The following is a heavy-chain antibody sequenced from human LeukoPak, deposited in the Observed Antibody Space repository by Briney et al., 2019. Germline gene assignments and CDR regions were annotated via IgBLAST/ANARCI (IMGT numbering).Heavy chain of an antibody. V-gene: IGHV3-7*01. CDR2: IKQDGSEN. D-gene: IGHD6-13*01. J-gene: IGHJ4*02. CDR3: ATDLGSSRPNF. CDR1: GFSFSTYW. Sequence: GGSLRLSCAASGFSFSTYWMTWVRQAPGKGLEWVANIKQDGSENYYVDSARGRFTISRDNAKNTLYLQMNSLTAEDTAVYYCATDLGSSRPNFWGQGILVTVSS.